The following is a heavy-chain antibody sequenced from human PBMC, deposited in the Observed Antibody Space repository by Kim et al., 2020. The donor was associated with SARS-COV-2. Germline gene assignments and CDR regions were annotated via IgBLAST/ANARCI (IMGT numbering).Heavy chain of an antibody. J-gene: IGHJ4*02. V-gene: IGHV3-21*01. CDR3: ARDSEVLRFLEWLL. D-gene: IGHD3-3*01. Sequence: ADSVKGRFTISRDNAKNSLYLQMNSLRAEDTAVYFCARDSEVLRFLEWLLWGQGTLVTVSS.